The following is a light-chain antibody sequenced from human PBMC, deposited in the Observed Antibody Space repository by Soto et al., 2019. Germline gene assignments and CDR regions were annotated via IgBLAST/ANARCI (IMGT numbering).Light chain of an antibody. CDR3: SSYTSSSTLWV. V-gene: IGLV2-14*01. Sequence: QSVLTQPASVSGSPGQSITISCTGTSSDVGGYNYVSWYLQHPGKAPKLMIYEVSNRPSGVSNRFSGSKSGNTASLTISGLQAEDEADYYCSSYTSSSTLWVFGGGTQLTVL. J-gene: IGLJ7*01. CDR2: EVS. CDR1: SSDVGGYNY.